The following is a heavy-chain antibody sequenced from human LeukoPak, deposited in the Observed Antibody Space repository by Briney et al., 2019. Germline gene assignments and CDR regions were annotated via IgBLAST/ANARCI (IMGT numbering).Heavy chain of an antibody. CDR3: TRVHCSSTSCYTGWFDP. V-gene: IGHV3-49*04. CDR2: IRSKAYGGTT. Sequence: QPGRSLRLSYTASGFTFGDYAMSWVRQAPGKGLEWVGFIRSKAYGGTTEYAASVKGRFTISRDDSKSIAYLQMNSLKTEDTAVYYCTRVHCSSTSCYTGWFDPWGQGTLVTVSS. J-gene: IGHJ5*02. D-gene: IGHD2-2*02. CDR1: GFTFGDYA.